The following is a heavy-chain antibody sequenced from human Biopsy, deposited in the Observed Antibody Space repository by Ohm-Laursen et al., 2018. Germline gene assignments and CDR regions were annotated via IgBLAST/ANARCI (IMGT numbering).Heavy chain of an antibody. CDR3: ARCPYSERYSCFDY. Sequence: SVKVSCKASGGTSINYAISWVRQAPGQGLEWMGGIIPMFGTANYAQMFQGRVTITSDGSTSTSYMELTSLATEDTAIYYGARCPYSERYSCFDYWGRGTLVTVSS. J-gene: IGHJ4*02. V-gene: IGHV1-69*13. CDR1: GGTSINYA. D-gene: IGHD1-26*01. CDR2: IIPMFGTA.